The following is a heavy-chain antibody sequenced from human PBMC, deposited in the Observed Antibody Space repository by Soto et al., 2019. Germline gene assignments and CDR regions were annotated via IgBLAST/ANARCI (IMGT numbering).Heavy chain of an antibody. J-gene: IGHJ4*02. D-gene: IGHD5-12*01. Sequence: PGGSLRLSCAASGFTFSSYFMHWVRQAPGKGLEWVAVISYDGSNYYADSVKGRFTISRDNSKNTLYLQMNSLRAEDTAIYYCAKDYSGPADYWGQGTLVTVSS. CDR1: GFTFSSYF. CDR2: ISYDGSN. CDR3: AKDYSGPADY. V-gene: IGHV3-30*18.